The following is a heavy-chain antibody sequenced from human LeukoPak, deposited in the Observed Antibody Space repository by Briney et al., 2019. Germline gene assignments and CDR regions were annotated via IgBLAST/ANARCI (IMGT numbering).Heavy chain of an antibody. CDR3: ARDGYYDILTGYSRGDLDY. CDR2: ISAYSGNT. D-gene: IGHD3-9*01. J-gene: IGHJ4*02. Sequence: ASVKVSCKASGYTFNSNGITWVRQAPGQGLEWMGWISAYSGNTKYAQKFQGRVTITRDTSASTAYMELSSLRSEDTAVYYCARDGYYDILTGYSRGDLDYWGQGTLVTVSS. CDR1: GYTFNSNG. V-gene: IGHV1-18*01.